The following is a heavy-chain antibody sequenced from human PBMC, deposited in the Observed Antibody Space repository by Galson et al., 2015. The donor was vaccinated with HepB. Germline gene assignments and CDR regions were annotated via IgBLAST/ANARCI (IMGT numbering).Heavy chain of an antibody. Sequence: SLRLSCAASGFTFSSYSMNWVRQAPGKRLEWVSSISSSSSYIYYADSVKGRFTISRDNAKNSLYLQMNSLRAEDTAVYYCARGPRIAAAVYYYYYGMDVWGQGTTVTVSS. CDR1: GFTFSSYS. CDR3: ARGPRIAAAVYYYYYGMDV. D-gene: IGHD6-13*01. J-gene: IGHJ6*02. CDR2: ISSSSSYI. V-gene: IGHV3-21*01.